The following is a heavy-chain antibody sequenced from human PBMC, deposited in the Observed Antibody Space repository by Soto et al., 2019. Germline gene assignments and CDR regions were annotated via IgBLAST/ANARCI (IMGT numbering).Heavy chain of an antibody. CDR1: GYTLTELS. D-gene: IGHD2-2*01. V-gene: IGHV1-24*01. Sequence: ASVKVSCKVSGYTLTELSMHWVRQAPGKGLEWMGGFDPEDGETIYAQKFQGRVTMTEDTSTDTAYMELSSLRSEDTAVYYCATVLSISSTSCYACYYYMDVWGKGTTVTVSS. CDR2: FDPEDGET. CDR3: ATVLSISSTSCYACYYYMDV. J-gene: IGHJ6*03.